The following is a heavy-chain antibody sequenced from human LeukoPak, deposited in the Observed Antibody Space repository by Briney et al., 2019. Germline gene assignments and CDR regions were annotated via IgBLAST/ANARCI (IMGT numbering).Heavy chain of an antibody. V-gene: IGHV4-4*07. Sequence: SETLSLTCTVSGGSISSHYWSWIRQPAGKGLEWIGRIYTSGSTNYNPSLKSRVTMSVDTSKNQFSLKLSSVTAADTAVYYCARVRCSSTSCYAARYYGMDVWGQGTTVTVSS. J-gene: IGHJ6*02. D-gene: IGHD2-2*01. CDR2: IYTSGST. CDR3: ARVRCSSTSCYAARYYGMDV. CDR1: GGSISSHY.